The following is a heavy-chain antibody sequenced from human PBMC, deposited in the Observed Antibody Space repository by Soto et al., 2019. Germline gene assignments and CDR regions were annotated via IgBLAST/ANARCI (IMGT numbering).Heavy chain of an antibody. CDR2: ISGSGGST. D-gene: IGHD2-21*01. V-gene: IGHV3-23*01. CDR3: AKGRGIPGDSRGYYYYYYMDV. J-gene: IGHJ6*03. Sequence: EVQLLESGGGLVQPGGSLRLSCAASGFTFSSYAMSWVRQAPGKGLEWVSAISGSGGSTYYADSVKGRFTISRDNSKNTLYLQMNSLRAEDTAVYYCAKGRGIPGDSRGYYYYYYMDVWGKGTTVTVSS. CDR1: GFTFSSYA.